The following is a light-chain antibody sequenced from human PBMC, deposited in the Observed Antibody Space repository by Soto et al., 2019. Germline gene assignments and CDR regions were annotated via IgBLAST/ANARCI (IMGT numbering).Light chain of an antibody. CDR2: EVS. CDR1: SSDVGGYNY. Sequence: QSVLTQPASVSGSPGQSITISCTGTSSDVGGYNYVSWYQQHPGKAPKLMIYEVSNRPSGVSNRFSGSKSGNTASLTISGLQAEDEADYYCRSYTSTSTRYYVFGTGTKVTVL. CDR3: RSYTSTSTRYYV. J-gene: IGLJ1*01. V-gene: IGLV2-14*01.